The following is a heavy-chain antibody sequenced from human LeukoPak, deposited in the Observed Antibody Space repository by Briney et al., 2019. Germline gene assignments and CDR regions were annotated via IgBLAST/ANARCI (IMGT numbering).Heavy chain of an antibody. V-gene: IGHV3-30*02. Sequence: PGGSLRLSCAASGFTFSSYGMHWVRQAPGKGLEWVAFIRYDGSNKYYADSVKGRFTISRDNSKYTLYLQMNSLRAEDTAVYYCASSTGDKYSSSWGAFDIWGQGTMVTVSS. CDR1: GFTFSSYG. CDR3: ASSTGDKYSSSWGAFDI. J-gene: IGHJ3*02. D-gene: IGHD6-6*01. CDR2: IRYDGSNK.